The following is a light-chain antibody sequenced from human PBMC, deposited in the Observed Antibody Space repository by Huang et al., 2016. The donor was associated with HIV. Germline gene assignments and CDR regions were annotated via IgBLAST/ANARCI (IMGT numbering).Light chain of an antibody. CDR1: QRVSTN. CDR2: GTS. V-gene: IGKV3-15*01. Sequence: EIVMTQSPATLSVSPGERATLPCRARQRVSTNLAWYQQKAGQAPRLRMYGTSTRATGVPARFSGSGSGTEFTLTISSLQSEDFAVYYCQQYNNWPPLTFGGGTRVEIK. CDR3: QQYNNWPPLT. J-gene: IGKJ4*01.